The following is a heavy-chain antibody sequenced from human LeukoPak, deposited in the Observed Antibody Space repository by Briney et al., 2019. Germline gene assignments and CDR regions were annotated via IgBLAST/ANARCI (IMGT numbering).Heavy chain of an antibody. D-gene: IGHD1-26*01. J-gene: IGHJ4*02. Sequence: GGSLRLSCAASGFTFSSYAMHWVRQAPGKGLEWVAVISYDGSNKYYADSVKGRFTISRDNSKNTLYLQMNSLRAEDTAVYYCAREGGWELPPPDYWGQGTLVTVSS. CDR3: AREGGWELPPPDY. CDR2: ISYDGSNK. V-gene: IGHV3-30-3*01. CDR1: GFTFSSYA.